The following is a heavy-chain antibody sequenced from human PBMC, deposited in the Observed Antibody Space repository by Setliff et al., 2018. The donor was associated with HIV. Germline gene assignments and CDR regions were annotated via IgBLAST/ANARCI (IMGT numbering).Heavy chain of an antibody. J-gene: IGHJ4*02. CDR3: GRELSAGYYYDSSGGALDY. D-gene: IGHD3-22*01. CDR2: IYSGGTT. CDR1: GFTVSDNY. V-gene: IGHV3-53*01. Sequence: GSLRLSCAASGFTVSDNYMSWVRQAPGKGLEWVSVIYSGGTTYYADSVKGRFTISRDNSKNTLYLQMNSLRAEDTAVYFCGRELSAGYYYDSSGGALDYWGQGTLVTVSS.